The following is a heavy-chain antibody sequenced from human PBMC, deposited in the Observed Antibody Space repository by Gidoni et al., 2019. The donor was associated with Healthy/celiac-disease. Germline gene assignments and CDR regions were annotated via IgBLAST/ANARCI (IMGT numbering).Heavy chain of an antibody. CDR3: ARGFLEWHYGMDV. J-gene: IGHJ6*02. D-gene: IGHD3-3*01. CDR2: INPNNGGT. V-gene: IGHV1-2*04. CDR1: GYTFTDYY. Sequence: QVQLVQSGAEVKKPGASVKVYCKASGYTFTDYYMHWVRQTPGQGLEWMGWINPNNGGTYYAQKFQGWVTMTRDTSISTAYMELSRLRSDDTAVYYCARGFLEWHYGMDVWGQGTTVIVSS.